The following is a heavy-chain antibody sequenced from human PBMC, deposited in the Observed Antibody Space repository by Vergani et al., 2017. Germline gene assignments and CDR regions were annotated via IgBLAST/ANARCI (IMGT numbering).Heavy chain of an antibody. CDR3: ARDRVDTAMETLFDY. J-gene: IGHJ4*02. D-gene: IGHD5-18*01. CDR2: IYYSGST. CDR1: GGSISSSSYY. Sequence: QLQLQESGPGLVKPSETLSLTCTVSGGSISSSSYYWGWIRQPPGKGLEWIGSIYYSGSTYYNPSLKSRVTISVDTSKNQFSLKLSPVTAADTAVSYCARDRVDTAMETLFDYWGQGTLVTVSS. V-gene: IGHV4-39*07.